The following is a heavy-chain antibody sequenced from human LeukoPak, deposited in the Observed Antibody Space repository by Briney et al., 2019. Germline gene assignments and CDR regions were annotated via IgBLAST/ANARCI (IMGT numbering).Heavy chain of an antibody. CDR3: ATGGYSSSSGY. J-gene: IGHJ4*02. Sequence: ASVKVSCKASGYTFTSYYMHWVRQAPGQGLEWMGIINPSGGSTIYTQKFQGRVTMTEDTSTDTAYMELSSLRSEDTAVYYCATGGYSSSSGYWGQGTLVTVSS. CDR1: GYTFTSYY. V-gene: IGHV1-46*01. D-gene: IGHD6-6*01. CDR2: INPSGGST.